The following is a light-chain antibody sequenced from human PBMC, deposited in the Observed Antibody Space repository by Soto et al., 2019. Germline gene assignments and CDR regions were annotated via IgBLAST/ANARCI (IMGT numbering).Light chain of an antibody. CDR2: KVS. CDR1: QMLLHSDVIAY. CDR3: MQGTHWPIT. V-gene: IGKV2-30*02. J-gene: IGKJ5*01. Sequence: DVVMTQSPLSLPFTLGQPSSISCISNQMLLHSDVIAYFSWFQQRPGRSPRRLIYKVSNRDSGVPARFSGSGSGTDFALKISRVEAEDVGVYYCMQGTHWPITFGQGTRLEIK.